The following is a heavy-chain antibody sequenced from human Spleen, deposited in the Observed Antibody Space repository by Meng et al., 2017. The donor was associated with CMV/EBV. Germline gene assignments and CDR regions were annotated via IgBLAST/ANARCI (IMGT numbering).Heavy chain of an antibody. CDR1: SISSGGYY. V-gene: IGHV4-31*02. Sequence: SISSGGYYWSWIRQHPGKGLEWIGYIYYSGSTYYNPSLKSRVTISVDTSKNQFSLKLSSVTAADTAVYYCARGLSPIDSSGYYSDFDYWGQGTLVTVSS. J-gene: IGHJ4*02. D-gene: IGHD3-22*01. CDR2: IYYSGST. CDR3: ARGLSPIDSSGYYSDFDY.